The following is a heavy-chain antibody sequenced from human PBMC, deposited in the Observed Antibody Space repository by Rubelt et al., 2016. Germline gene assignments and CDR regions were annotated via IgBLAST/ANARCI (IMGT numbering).Heavy chain of an antibody. V-gene: IGHV3-23*04. CDR2: TSGSGGST. CDR1: GFTFSSYA. CDR3: ARVRMDYGDSLDY. Sequence: EVQLVESGGGLVQPGGSLRLSGAASGFTFSSYAMSWVRQAPGKGLEWVSATSGSGGSTYYAESGKGRFTISRDNSKNTRDLQMKSLRAEDTAVYYCARVRMDYGDSLDYWGQGTLVTVSS. J-gene: IGHJ4*02. D-gene: IGHD4-17*01.